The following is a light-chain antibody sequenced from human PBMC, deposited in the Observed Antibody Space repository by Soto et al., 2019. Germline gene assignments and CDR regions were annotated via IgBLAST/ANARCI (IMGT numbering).Light chain of an antibody. V-gene: IGKV1-12*01. CDR1: QGISSR. J-gene: IGKJ4*01. CDR3: QQAYIPPPV. CDR2: SAS. Sequence: IEMTQSPSTVSASVGDRITITCRASQGISSRLAWYQQKPGKAPNLLIYSASILQSGVTNRFSGSGSGTYFTLTITSLQPEDFATYYCQQAYIPPPVFGGGTKVDIK.